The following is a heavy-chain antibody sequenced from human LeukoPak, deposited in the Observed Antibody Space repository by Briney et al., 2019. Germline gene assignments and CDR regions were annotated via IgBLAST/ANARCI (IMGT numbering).Heavy chain of an antibody. CDR1: GFTFSSYG. CDR3: ARRTYSGTYYYVDY. D-gene: IGHD1-26*01. V-gene: IGHV3-23*01. CDR2: IGVGGTT. J-gene: IGHJ4*02. Sequence: TGGSLRLSCAASGFTFSSYGMNWVRQAPGKGLEWVSGIGVGGTTYYADSVKGRFTISRDNAKNTLYLQMNSLRAEDTAVYYCARRTYSGTYYYVDYWGQGTLVTVSS.